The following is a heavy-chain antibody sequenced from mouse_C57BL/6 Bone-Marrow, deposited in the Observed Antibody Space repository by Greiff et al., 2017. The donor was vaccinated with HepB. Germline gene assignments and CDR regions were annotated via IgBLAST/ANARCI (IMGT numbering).Heavy chain of an antibody. J-gene: IGHJ3*01. CDR2: IDPEDGET. Sequence: EVKLVESGAELVKPGASVKLSCTASGFNIKDYYMHWVKQRTEQGLEWIGRIDPEDGETKYAPKFQGKATITADTSSNTAYLQLSSLTSEDTAVYYCAREGPLRQFAYWGQGTLVTVSA. CDR1: GFNIKDYY. CDR3: AREGPLRQFAY. V-gene: IGHV14-2*01. D-gene: IGHD2-4*01.